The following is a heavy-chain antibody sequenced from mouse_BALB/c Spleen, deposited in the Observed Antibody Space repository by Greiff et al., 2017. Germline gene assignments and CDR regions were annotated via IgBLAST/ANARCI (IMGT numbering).Heavy chain of an antibody. D-gene: IGHD2-10*02. J-gene: IGHJ4*01. CDR1: GFTFSSYG. CDR3: ARHKYGNHYYAMDY. V-gene: IGHV5-6*01. CDR2: ISSGGSYT. Sequence: EVQLVESGGDLVKPGGSLKLSCAASGFTFSSYGMSWVRQTPDKRLEWVATISSGGSYTYYPDSVKGRFTISRDNAKNTLYLQMSSLKSEDTAMYYCARHKYGNHYYAMDYWGQGTSVTVSS.